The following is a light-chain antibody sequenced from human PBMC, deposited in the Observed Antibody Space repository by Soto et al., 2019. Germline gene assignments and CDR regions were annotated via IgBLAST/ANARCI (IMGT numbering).Light chain of an antibody. CDR1: QSISSY. V-gene: IGKV1-39*01. CDR3: QQSYSTIGTT. J-gene: IGKJ3*01. CDR2: AAS. Sequence: DIQMTQSPSSLSASVGDRVTITCRASQSISSYLNWYQQKPGKAPKLLIYAASSLQSGVPSRFSGSGSGTDLTLTISSLQPEDFATYYCQQSYSTIGTTFGPGTKVDIK.